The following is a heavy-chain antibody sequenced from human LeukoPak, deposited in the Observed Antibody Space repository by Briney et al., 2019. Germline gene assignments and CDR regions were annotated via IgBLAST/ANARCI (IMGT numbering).Heavy chain of an antibody. CDR2: IGGSGGST. CDR3: ARSGSGSYYPCNY. V-gene: IGHV3-23*01. J-gene: IGHJ4*02. D-gene: IGHD3-10*01. CDR1: GFTFSSYA. Sequence: PGGSLRLSCAASGFTFSSYAMGWVRQAPGKGLEWVSGIGGSGGSTCYADSVKGRFTISRDNSKNTLYLQMNSLRAEDTAVYYCARSGSGSYYPCNYWGQGTLVTVSS.